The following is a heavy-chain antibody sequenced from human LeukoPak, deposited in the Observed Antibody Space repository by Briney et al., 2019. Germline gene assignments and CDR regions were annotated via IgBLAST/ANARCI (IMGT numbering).Heavy chain of an antibody. CDR3: ARIGAGSSRDY. J-gene: IGHJ4*02. D-gene: IGHD6-13*01. CDR2: IVGSSST. Sequence: GGSLRLSCAASGFTFSSSWMHWVRQAPGKGLVWVSSIVGSSSTYYADSLKGRFTISRDNAKNSLYLQMNSLRAEDTAVYYCARIGAGSSRDYWGQGTLVTVSS. CDR1: GFTFSSSW. V-gene: IGHV3-21*01.